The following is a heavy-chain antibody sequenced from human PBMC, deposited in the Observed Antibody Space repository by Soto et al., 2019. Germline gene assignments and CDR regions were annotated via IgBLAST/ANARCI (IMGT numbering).Heavy chain of an antibody. CDR2: IYSGGST. J-gene: IGHJ4*02. Sequence: EVQLVESGGGLVQPGGSLRLSCAASGFTVSSNYMSWVRQAPGKGLEWVSVIYSGGSTYYADSVKGRFTISRDNSKKTLYLQMNSVRDDDTAVYYCARVRRDFPSFDYWGQGTLVTVSS. CDR3: ARVRRDFPSFDY. CDR1: GFTVSSNY. D-gene: IGHD3-3*01. V-gene: IGHV3-66*01.